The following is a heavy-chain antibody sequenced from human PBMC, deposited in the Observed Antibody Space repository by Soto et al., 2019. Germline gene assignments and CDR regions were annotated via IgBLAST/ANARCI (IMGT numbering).Heavy chain of an antibody. J-gene: IGHJ5*02. Sequence: QVQLVQSGAEVKKPGASVKVSCKASGYTFTSYGISWVRQAPGQGLEWMGWISAYNGNTNYGQKLQGRVTMTTDTSTSTAYMELRSLRSDDTAVYYCARDPSAIAAAGTAWFDPWGQGTLVTVSS. CDR1: GYTFTSYG. V-gene: IGHV1-18*01. D-gene: IGHD6-13*01. CDR2: ISAYNGNT. CDR3: ARDPSAIAAAGTAWFDP.